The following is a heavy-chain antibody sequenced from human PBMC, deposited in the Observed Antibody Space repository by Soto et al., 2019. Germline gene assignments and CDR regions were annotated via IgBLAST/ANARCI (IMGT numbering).Heavy chain of an antibody. CDR3: ARVPDLVVVVAATNDY. V-gene: IGHV1-58*01. J-gene: IGHJ4*02. Sequence: GASVKVSCKASGFTFTSSAVQWVRQARGQRLEWIGRIVLGIGKTNYAQKFQGRVTITADKSTSTAYMELSSLRSEDTAVYYCARVPDLVVVVAATNDYWGQGTLVTVSS. CDR1: GFTFTSSA. CDR2: IVLGIGKT. D-gene: IGHD2-15*01.